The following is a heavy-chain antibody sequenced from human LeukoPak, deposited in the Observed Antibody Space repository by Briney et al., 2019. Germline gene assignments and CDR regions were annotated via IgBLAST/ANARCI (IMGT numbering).Heavy chain of an antibody. CDR2: IRNNGDST. CDR3: ARSTRSLPLDY. Sequence: TGGSLRLSCAASGFTFRNYAMTWVRQAPGKGLEWVSGIRNNGDSTDYSDSVKGRFTISRDNSKNTLYLQMNSLRAEDTAVYYCARSTRSLPLDYWGQGTLVTVSS. CDR1: GFTFRNYA. D-gene: IGHD1-26*01. J-gene: IGHJ4*02. V-gene: IGHV3-23*01.